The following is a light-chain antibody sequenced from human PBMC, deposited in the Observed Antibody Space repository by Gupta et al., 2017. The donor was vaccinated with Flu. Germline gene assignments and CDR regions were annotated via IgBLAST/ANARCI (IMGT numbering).Light chain of an antibody. J-gene: IGKJ5*01. CDR3: QQYGSSPIT. V-gene: IGKV3-20*01. CDR1: QSVSSSY. Sequence: EIVLTQSPGTLSLSPGERATLSCRTGQSVSSSYLAWYQQKPGQAPRLLINGASSRATGIPDRFSGSGSGTDFTLTISRLEPEDFAVYYCQQYGSSPITFGQGTRLEIK. CDR2: GAS.